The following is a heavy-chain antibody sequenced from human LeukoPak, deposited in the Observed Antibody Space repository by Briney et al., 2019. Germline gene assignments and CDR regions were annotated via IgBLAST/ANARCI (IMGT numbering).Heavy chain of an antibody. Sequence: GGSLRLSCAASGFTFSSYAMSWVREAPGKGLEWVSGISGSDSRTNYADSVKGRFTISRDNYKNTLYLQMNRLRAEDTAVFYCAKDSRYSGNYKAFDNWGPGTMVTVSS. D-gene: IGHD1-26*01. V-gene: IGHV3-23*01. CDR2: ISGSDSRT. CDR3: AKDSRYSGNYKAFDN. CDR1: GFTFSSYA. J-gene: IGHJ3*02.